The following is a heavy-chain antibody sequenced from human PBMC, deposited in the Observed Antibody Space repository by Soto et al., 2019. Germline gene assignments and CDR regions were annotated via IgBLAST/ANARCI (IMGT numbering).Heavy chain of an antibody. Sequence: GASVKVSCKASGYTFTSYDINWVRQATGQGLEWMGWMNPNSGNTGYAQKFQGRVTMTRNTSISTAYMELSSLRSEDTAVYYCARGYCSGGSCYDRSPTVGAFDIWGQGTMVTVSS. CDR2: MNPNSGNT. CDR1: GYTFTSYD. D-gene: IGHD2-15*01. J-gene: IGHJ3*02. V-gene: IGHV1-8*01. CDR3: ARGYCSGGSCYDRSPTVGAFDI.